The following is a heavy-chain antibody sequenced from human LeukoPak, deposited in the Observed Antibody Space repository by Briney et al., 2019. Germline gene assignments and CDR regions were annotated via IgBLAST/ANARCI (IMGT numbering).Heavy chain of an antibody. CDR1: GGSFSGYY. J-gene: IGHJ6*02. CDR3: ARVITIFGVVIVNYYYGMDV. D-gene: IGHD3-3*01. V-gene: IGHV4-34*01. Sequence: PSETLSLTCAVYGGSFSGYYWSWIRQPPGKGLEWIGEINHSGGTNYNPSLKSRVTISVDTSKNQFSLKLSSVTAADTAVYYCARVITIFGVVIVNYYYGMDVWGQGTTVTVSS. CDR2: INHSGGT.